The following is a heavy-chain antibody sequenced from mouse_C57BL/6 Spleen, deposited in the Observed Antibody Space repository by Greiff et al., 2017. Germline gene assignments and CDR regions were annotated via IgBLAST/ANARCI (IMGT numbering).Heavy chain of an antibody. D-gene: IGHD1-1*01. J-gene: IGHJ1*03. CDR2: IWRGGST. CDR1: GFSLTSYG. CDR3: AKNTLNYYGSSSWYFDV. V-gene: IGHV2-5*01. Sequence: VQGVESGPGLVQPSQSLSITCTVSGFSLTSYGVHWVRQSPGKGLEWLGVIWRGGSTDYNAAFMSRLSITKDNSKSQVFFKMNSLQADDTAIYYCAKNTLNYYGSSSWYFDVWGTGTTVTVSS.